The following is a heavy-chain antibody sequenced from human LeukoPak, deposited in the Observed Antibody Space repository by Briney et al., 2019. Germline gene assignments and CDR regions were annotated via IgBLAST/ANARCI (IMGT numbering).Heavy chain of an antibody. CDR1: GGSISSSSYY. Sequence: SETLSLTCTVSGGSISSSSYYWGWIRQPPGKGLEWIGSIYYSGSTYYNPSLKSRVTISVDTSKNQFSLKLSSVTAADTAVYYCAREELDYGSGSYGGFDYWGQGTLVTVSS. J-gene: IGHJ4*02. CDR2: IYYSGST. D-gene: IGHD3-10*01. V-gene: IGHV4-39*02. CDR3: AREELDYGSGSYGGFDY.